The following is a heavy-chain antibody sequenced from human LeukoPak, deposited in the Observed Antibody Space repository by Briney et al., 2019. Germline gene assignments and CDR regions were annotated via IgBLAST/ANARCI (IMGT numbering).Heavy chain of an antibody. Sequence: PGGSLRLSCAASGFTFSDYDLSWVRQAPGMGLEWVSTISGSGDRTYYADSVRGRFTISRDNSKNTLYVQMNSLRAEDTAVYYCATSNPHYFWGQGTLVTVSS. CDR3: ATSNPHYF. J-gene: IGHJ4*02. D-gene: IGHD3-16*01. V-gene: IGHV3-23*01. CDR2: ISGSGDRT. CDR1: GFTFSDYD.